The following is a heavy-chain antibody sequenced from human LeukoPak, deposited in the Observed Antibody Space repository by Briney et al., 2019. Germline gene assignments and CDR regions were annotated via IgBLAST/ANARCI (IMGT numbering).Heavy chain of an antibody. J-gene: IGHJ4*02. CDR2: IYHRGNT. D-gene: IGHD4-17*01. CDR3: ARTTATTLTYFDY. CDR1: GGSISSSNW. Sequence: SGTLSLTCAVSGGSISSSNWWSWVRQPLGKGLEWIGEIYHRGNTNYNPSLKSRVTISVDKSKNQFSLKLTSVTAADTAVYYCARTTATTLTYFDYWGQGTLVTVSS. V-gene: IGHV4-4*02.